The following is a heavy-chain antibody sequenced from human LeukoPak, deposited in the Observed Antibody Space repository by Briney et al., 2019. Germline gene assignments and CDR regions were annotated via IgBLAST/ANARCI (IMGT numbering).Heavy chain of an antibody. V-gene: IGHV4-59*06. CDR1: GGSISSYY. CDR3: ARGRYCSSTSCYPYWFDP. Sequence: SETLSLTCTVSGGSISSYYWSWIRQPPGKGLEWIGYIYYSGSSYYNPSLRSRVTISVDTSKNHFSLKLSSVTAADTAVYYCARGRYCSSTSCYPYWFDPWGQGTLVTVSS. J-gene: IGHJ5*02. CDR2: IYYSGSS. D-gene: IGHD2-2*01.